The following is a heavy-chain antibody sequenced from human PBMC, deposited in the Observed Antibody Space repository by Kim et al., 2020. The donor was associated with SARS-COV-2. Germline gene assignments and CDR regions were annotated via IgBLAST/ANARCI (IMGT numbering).Heavy chain of an antibody. J-gene: IGHJ3*02. V-gene: IGHV3-9*01. D-gene: IGHD2-21*01. CDR1: GFTFGDYA. CDR2: ISWNSGSI. CDR3: AKVKPQFRPGAFDI. Sequence: GGSLRLSCAASGFTFGDYAMHWVRQAPGKGLEWVSGISWNSGSIGYADSVKGRFTISRDNAKNSLYLQMNSLRAEDTALYYCAKVKPQFRPGAFDIWCQGTMVTVSS.